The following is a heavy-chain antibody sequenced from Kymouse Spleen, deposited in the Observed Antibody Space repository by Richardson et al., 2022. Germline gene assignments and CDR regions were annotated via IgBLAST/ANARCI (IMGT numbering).Heavy chain of an antibody. CDR1: GGSFSGYY. D-gene: IGHD3-9*01. CDR3: ITIF*LALLLLLRYGR. CDR2: INHSGST. J-gene: IGHJ6*02. V-gene: IGHV4-34*01. Sequence: QVQLQQWGAGLLKPSETLSLTCAVYGGSFSGYYWSWIRQPPGKGLEWIGEINHSGSTNYNPSLKSRVTISVDTSKNQFSLKLSSVTAADTAV*RVITIF*LALLLLLRYGRLGPRDHGHRLL.